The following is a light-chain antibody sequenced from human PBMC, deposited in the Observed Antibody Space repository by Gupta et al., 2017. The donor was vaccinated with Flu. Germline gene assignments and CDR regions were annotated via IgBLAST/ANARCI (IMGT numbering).Light chain of an antibody. Sequence: DIQMTQSPSNLSATVGDRVNMTCRASQSVSYWLAWYQQKPGKAPNLLIYKASNLQRGVPSRFSGSGSGTEFTLSISSLQPDDFATYYCQQYNKHSPYTFGQGTKLEIK. CDR1: QSVSYW. CDR2: KAS. V-gene: IGKV1-5*03. J-gene: IGKJ2*01. CDR3: QQYNKHSPYT.